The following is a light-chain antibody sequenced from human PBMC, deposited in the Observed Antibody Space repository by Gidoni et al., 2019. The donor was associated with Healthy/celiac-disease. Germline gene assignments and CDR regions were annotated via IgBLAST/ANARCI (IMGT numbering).Light chain of an antibody. CDR2: KDS. V-gene: IGLV3-25*02. J-gene: IGLJ2*01. CDR3: QSADSSGNVV. CDR1: ALPKQY. Sequence: SYELTQPPSVSVSPGQTARITCSGDALPKQYAYWYQQKPGQAPVLVIYKDSERPLGIPERFSGSSSGTTVTLTISGVQAEDEADYYCQSADSSGNVVFGGGTKLTVL.